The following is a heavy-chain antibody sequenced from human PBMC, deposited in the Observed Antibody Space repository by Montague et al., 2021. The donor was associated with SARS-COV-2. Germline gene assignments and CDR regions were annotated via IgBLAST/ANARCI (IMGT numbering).Heavy chain of an antibody. Sequence: SLRFSCAVSGFTFSSYSMNWVRQAPGKGLEWVSSISGRSSYIYYADSVKGRFTISRDNARNSLHLQMNSLRAEDTAVYYCARDSGIFVASYYFDYWGQGTLVTVSS. V-gene: IGHV3-21*01. CDR3: ARDSGIFVASYYFDY. CDR1: GFTFSSYS. CDR2: ISGRSSYI. J-gene: IGHJ4*02. D-gene: IGHD2-2*01.